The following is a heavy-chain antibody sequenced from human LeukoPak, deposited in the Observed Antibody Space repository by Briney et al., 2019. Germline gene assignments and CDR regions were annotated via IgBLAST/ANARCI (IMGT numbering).Heavy chain of an antibody. CDR1: GGSISSSNW. CDR3: VSIQLRTSWFDP. Sequence: NPSETLSLTCAVSGGSISSSNWWSWVRQPPGKGLEWIGEIYHSGSTNYNPSLKSRVTISVDKSKNQFSLKLGSVTAADTAVYYCVSIQLRTSWFDPWGQGTLVTVSS. V-gene: IGHV4-4*02. J-gene: IGHJ5*02. D-gene: IGHD1-1*01. CDR2: IYHSGST.